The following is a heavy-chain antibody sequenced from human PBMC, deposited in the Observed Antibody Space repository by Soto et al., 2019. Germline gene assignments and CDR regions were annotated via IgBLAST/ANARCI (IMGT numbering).Heavy chain of an antibody. Sequence: PXETLPLPFAVYCGSISSNNWWSWFRRTPGKGLEWIGEIYHSGSTNYNPSLKSRVTISLDKSKNQFSLKLTSVTAADSAVYYCARDDHIVVLPTSLGAMDVWGQGTLVNVSS. CDR3: ARDDHIVVLPTSLGAMDV. CDR1: CGSISSNNW. V-gene: IGHV4-4*02. CDR2: IYHSGST. D-gene: IGHD2-2*01. J-gene: IGHJ6*01.